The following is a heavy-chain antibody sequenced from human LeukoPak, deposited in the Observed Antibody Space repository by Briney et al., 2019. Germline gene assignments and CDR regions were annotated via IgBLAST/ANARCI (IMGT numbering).Heavy chain of an antibody. CDR1: GFTLSSYR. D-gene: IGHD3-22*01. J-gene: IGHJ4*02. CDR2: IWYDGNNK. Sequence: PGRSLRLSCAASGFTLSSYRMHSVRQAPGKGLEWGAVIWYDGNNKYYADSVKGRFTISIDNSKNTLYLQMNSLRAEDTAVYYCAKEVGDSSGFDYWGQGTLVTVSS. CDR3: AKEVGDSSGFDY. V-gene: IGHV3-33*06.